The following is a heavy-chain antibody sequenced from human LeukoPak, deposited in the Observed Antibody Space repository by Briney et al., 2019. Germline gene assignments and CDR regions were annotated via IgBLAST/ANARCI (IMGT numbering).Heavy chain of an antibody. Sequence: GASLRLSCAASGFTFSNYAMSWVHQAPGKGLEWVSAITRRGSGIYYADSMKSRFTISRDNSKNTLYLQINSLSAEDTDVYYCAKWGDYDVLTGYYVSDYWGQGTLVTVSS. V-gene: IGHV3-23*01. D-gene: IGHD3-9*01. CDR1: GFTFSNYA. J-gene: IGHJ4*02. CDR3: AKWGDYDVLTGYYVSDY. CDR2: ITRRGSGI.